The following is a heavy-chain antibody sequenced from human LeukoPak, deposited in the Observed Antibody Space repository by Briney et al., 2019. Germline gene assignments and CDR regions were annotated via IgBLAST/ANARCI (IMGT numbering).Heavy chain of an antibody. V-gene: IGHV4-61*02. J-gene: IGHJ4*02. CDR3: ARDVKPGPLDY. Sequence: SETLSLTCTVSGGSISSGSYYWSWIRQPAGKGLEWIGRIYTSGSTNYNPSLKSRVTISVHTSKNQFSLKLSSVTAADTAVYYCARDVKPGPLDYWGQGTLVTVSS. CDR2: IYTSGST. CDR1: GGSISSGSYY. D-gene: IGHD1-14*01.